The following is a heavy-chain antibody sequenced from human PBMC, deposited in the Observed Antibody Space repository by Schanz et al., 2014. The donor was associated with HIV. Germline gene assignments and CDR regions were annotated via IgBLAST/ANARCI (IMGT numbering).Heavy chain of an antibody. J-gene: IGHJ2*01. Sequence: QLQLQESGPALVKPSETLSLTCTVSGGSISNTYWSWFRQPAGKGLEWIGRIFGSGGTTNYNPSRRSRITISGDTTKNEVSLKLPSVTAADTAVYWCTRDEYRDVWGRGTLVAVSS. CDR1: GGSISNTY. D-gene: IGHD4-4*01. CDR2: IFGSGGTT. CDR3: TRDEYRDV. V-gene: IGHV4-4*07.